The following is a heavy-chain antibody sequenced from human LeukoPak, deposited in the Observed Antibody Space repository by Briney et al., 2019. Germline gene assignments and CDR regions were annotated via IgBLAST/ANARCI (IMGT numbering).Heavy chain of an antibody. CDR1: GFTFSSYA. V-gene: IGHV3-23*01. D-gene: IGHD3-9*01. CDR2: ISGSGGST. J-gene: IGHJ5*02. CDR3: ARDRPRGDILTGYYKLGFDP. Sequence: GGSLRLSCAASGFTFSSYAMSWVRQAPGKGLEWVSAISGSGGSTYYADSVKGRFTISRDNSKNTLYLQMNSLRAEDTAVYYCARDRPRGDILTGYYKLGFDPWGQGTLVTVSS.